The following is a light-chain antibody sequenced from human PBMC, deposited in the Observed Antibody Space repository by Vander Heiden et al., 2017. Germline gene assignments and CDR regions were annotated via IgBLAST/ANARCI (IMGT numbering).Light chain of an antibody. V-gene: IGLV8-61*01. J-gene: IGLJ3*02. CDR1: SGSVSTNYY. CDR3: VLYMGGGIWV. CDR2: STN. Sequence: QTVRTQQPSFSASPERTVPLTCGLSSGSVSTNYYPSWYQQTPGQAPRTLIYSTNPRSSGVPDRFSGSILGNKAALIITGAQADAESDYYCVLYMGGGIWVFGGGTKLTVL.